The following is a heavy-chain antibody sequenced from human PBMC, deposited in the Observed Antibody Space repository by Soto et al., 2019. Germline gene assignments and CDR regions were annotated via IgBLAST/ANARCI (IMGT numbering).Heavy chain of an antibody. CDR1: GINFNNYA. V-gene: IGHV3-23*01. J-gene: IGHJ3*02. D-gene: IGHD2-2*01. CDR3: AKEPAERHDLYAI. CDR2: ISGSGGST. Sequence: GSLRLSCAASGINFNNYAMSRVRQATGKGLEWVSTISGSGGSTYYADSVKGRFTISRDNSNNTLYVQMNSLRAEDTAVYYCAKEPAERHDLYAICSQRTIV.